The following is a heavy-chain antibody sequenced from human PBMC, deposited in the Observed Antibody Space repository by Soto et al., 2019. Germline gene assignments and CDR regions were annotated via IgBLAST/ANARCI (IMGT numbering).Heavy chain of an antibody. CDR3: VRVGWGYSYGNGMDG. CDR1: GFGFSGYS. V-gene: IGHV3-30-3*01. D-gene: IGHD5-18*01. Sequence: QVQLVESGGGVVQPGGSLRLSCLASGFGFSGYSMHWVRQAPGKGLDWVAVIKHDGSEIYYADSVKGRFTISKDDSKNTRHLQMNALRVDDTALYYCVRVGWGYSYGNGMDGWGQGTTVTVFS. CDR2: IKHDGSEI. J-gene: IGHJ6*02.